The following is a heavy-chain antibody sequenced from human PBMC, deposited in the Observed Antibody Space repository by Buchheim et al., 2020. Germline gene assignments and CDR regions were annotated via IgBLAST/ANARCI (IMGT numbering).Heavy chain of an antibody. D-gene: IGHD3-9*01. CDR2: IYYSGST. CDR3: ARDRLRDFDWLLGGMDV. J-gene: IGHJ6*02. CDR1: GGSISSGGYY. Sequence: QVQLQESGPGLVKPSQTLSLTCTVSGGSISSGGYYWSWIRQHPGKGLEWIGYIYYSGSTYYNPSLKSRVTISVDTSKNQFYLKLSTVTAADTAVYYCARDRLRDFDWLLGGMDVWGQGTT. V-gene: IGHV4-30-4*08.